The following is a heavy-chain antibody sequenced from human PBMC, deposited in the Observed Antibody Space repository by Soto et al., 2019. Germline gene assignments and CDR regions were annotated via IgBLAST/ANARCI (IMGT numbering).Heavy chain of an antibody. D-gene: IGHD4-17*01. V-gene: IGHV1-8*01. Sequence: QVQLVQSGAEVKKPGASVKVSCKASGYTFTSYDINWVRQATGQGLEWMGWMNPNSGNTGYAQKVQGRVTMTRNTSISTAYMELSSLRSEDTAVYYCAKDMTTVTTGDYYYGMDVWGQGTTVTVSS. CDR1: GYTFTSYD. CDR2: MNPNSGNT. CDR3: AKDMTTVTTGDYYYGMDV. J-gene: IGHJ6*02.